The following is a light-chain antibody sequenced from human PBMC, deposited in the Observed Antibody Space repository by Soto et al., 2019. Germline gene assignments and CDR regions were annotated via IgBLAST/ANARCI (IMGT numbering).Light chain of an antibody. Sequence: SYELTQPPSVSVAPGQTARITCGGNRIGTESVHWYQQKPGQAPVLVVYDDSDRPSGIPERFSGSNSGNTATLTLGRVEAGDEADYYCQVWDTTINHVLFGGGTKLTVL. V-gene: IGLV3-21*02. CDR3: QVWDTTINHVL. CDR1: RIGTES. CDR2: DDS. J-gene: IGLJ2*01.